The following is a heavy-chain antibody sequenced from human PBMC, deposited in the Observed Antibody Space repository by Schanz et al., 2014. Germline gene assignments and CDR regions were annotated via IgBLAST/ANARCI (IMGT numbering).Heavy chain of an antibody. CDR3: AKVAPAATCLDS. D-gene: IGHD2-2*01. CDR1: GFTFSDYY. V-gene: IGHV3-11*01. Sequence: VQLVESGGGLVQPGRSLRLSCAASGFTFSDYYMTWIRQAPGKGLEWVSDISDSGDSTHYADSVKGRFTISRDNAKNSLFLQMNSLSAEDTAVYYCAKVAPAATCLDSWGLGTLVTVSS. J-gene: IGHJ4*02. CDR2: ISDSGDST.